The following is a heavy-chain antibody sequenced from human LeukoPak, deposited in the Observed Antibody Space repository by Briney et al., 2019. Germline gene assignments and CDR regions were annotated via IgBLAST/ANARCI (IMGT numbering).Heavy chain of an antibody. CDR1: GFTFSNYA. Sequence: PGRSLRLSCAASGFTFSNYAMHWVRQAPGKGLEWVAVISYDGGDKYYADSVKGRFTISRDNSKNTLYLQMNSLRPEDTAVYYCARDWGRRYSSGWYGDFDYWGQGTLVTVSS. V-gene: IGHV3-30-3*01. J-gene: IGHJ4*02. CDR2: ISYDGGDK. D-gene: IGHD6-19*01. CDR3: ARDWGRRYSSGWYGDFDY.